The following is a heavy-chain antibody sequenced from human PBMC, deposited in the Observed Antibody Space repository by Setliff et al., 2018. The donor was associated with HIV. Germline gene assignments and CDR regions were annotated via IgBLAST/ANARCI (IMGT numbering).Heavy chain of an antibody. CDR1: GGSFSGYY. V-gene: IGHV4-34*01. J-gene: IGHJ4*02. CDR2: INHSGST. Sequence: PSETLSLTCAVYGGSFSGYYWSWIRQPPGKGLEWIGEINHSGSTNYNPSLKSRVTISVDTSKNQFSLKLSSVTAADTAVYYCARSVDTTLVPAYYFDYWGQGTLVTVSS. CDR3: ARSVDTTLVPAYYFDY. D-gene: IGHD5-18*01.